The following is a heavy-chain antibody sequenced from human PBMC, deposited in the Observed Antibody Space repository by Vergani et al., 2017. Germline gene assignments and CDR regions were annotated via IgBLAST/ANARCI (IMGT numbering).Heavy chain of an antibody. CDR2: IYYSGST. CDR3: ARGLLRYFDWFGVYGMDV. V-gene: IGHV4-59*01. J-gene: IGHJ6*02. Sequence: QVQLQESGPGLVKPSETLSLTCTVSGGSISSYYWSWIRQPPGKGLEWIGYIYYSGSTNYNPSLKSRVTISVDTSKNQFSLKLSSVTAADTAVYYCARGLLRYFDWFGVYGMDVWGQGTTVTVSS. CDR1: GGSISSYY. D-gene: IGHD3-9*01.